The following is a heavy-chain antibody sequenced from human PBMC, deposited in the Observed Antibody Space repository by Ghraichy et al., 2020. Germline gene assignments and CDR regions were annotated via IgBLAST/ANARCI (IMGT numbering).Heavy chain of an antibody. CDR3: ARIGADYGDYVGEDWFDP. J-gene: IGHJ5*02. CDR1: GFTFSSYS. D-gene: IGHD4-17*01. CDR2: ISSSSSYI. Sequence: GGSLRLSCAASGFTFSSYSMNWVRQAPGKGLEWVSSISSSSSYIYYADSVKGRFTISRDNAKNSLYLQMNSLRAEDTAVYYCARIGADYGDYVGEDWFDPWGQGTLVTVSS. V-gene: IGHV3-21*01.